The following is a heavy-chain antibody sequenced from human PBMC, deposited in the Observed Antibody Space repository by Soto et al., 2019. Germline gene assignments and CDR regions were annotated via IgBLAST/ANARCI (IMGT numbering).Heavy chain of an antibody. D-gene: IGHD6-13*01. Sequence: PGESLKISLEASGYTFTYYLIGLVRPMPGTGLEWMGSIYPCDSDTRYSPSFQDQVTMSVDKSHGTAYLQSSHLKTPDTAMFYCVRRSGKLGSSLCASSFDYWGQGTLVTVSS. V-gene: IGHV5-51*01. J-gene: IGHJ4*02. CDR3: VRRSGKLGSSLCASSFDY. CDR1: GYTFTYYL. CDR2: IYPCDSDT.